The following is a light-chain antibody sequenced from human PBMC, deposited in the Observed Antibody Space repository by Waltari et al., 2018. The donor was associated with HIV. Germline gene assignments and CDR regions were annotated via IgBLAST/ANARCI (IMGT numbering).Light chain of an antibody. CDR3: QQYGSSPET. CDR2: GIS. CDR1: QSVSSSY. J-gene: IGKJ1*01. Sequence: ESVLTQSPGTLSLSPGERAIVSCRASQSVSSSYLAWYQQRPGQAPRLLIYGISSRATGIPDRFSGSGSGTDFALTISRLEPEDFAVYYCQQYGSSPETFGQGTKVEIK. V-gene: IGKV3-20*01.